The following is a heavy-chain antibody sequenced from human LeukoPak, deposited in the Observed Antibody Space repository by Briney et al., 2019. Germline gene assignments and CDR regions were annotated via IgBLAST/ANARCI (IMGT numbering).Heavy chain of an antibody. J-gene: IGHJ3*02. CDR3: ARGGYCSSTSCYYDAFDI. CDR1: GGSFSGYY. Sequence: PSETLSLTCAVYGGSFSGYYWSWIRQPPGKGLEWIGEINHSGSTNYNPSLKSRVTISVDTSKNQFSLKLSSVTAADTAVYYCARGGYCSSTSCYYDAFDIWGQGTMVTVSS. V-gene: IGHV4-34*01. CDR2: INHSGST. D-gene: IGHD2-2*01.